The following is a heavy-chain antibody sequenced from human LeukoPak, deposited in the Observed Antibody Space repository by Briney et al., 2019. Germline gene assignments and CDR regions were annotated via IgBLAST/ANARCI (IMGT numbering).Heavy chain of an antibody. CDR1: GFTFRTYG. D-gene: IGHD2-2*01. J-gene: IGHJ4*02. Sequence: PGGSLRLSCAASGFTFRTYGMHWVRQAPGKGLEWVAIISYDGSDTYYTDSVKGRFTISRDNSKNTLYLQMNSLRAEDTAVYYCASARVVEVLATPTALDYWGQGTLVTVSS. CDR2: ISYDGSDT. CDR3: ASARVVEVLATPTALDY. V-gene: IGHV3-30*03.